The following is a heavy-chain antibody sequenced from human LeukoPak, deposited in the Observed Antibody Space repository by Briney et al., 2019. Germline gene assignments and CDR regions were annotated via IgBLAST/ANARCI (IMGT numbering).Heavy chain of an antibody. CDR1: GGSISSSSYY. CDR3: ARHSYESSSDYYYRRFDF. V-gene: IGHV4-39*01. D-gene: IGHD3-22*01. J-gene: IGHJ4*02. Sequence: PSETLSLTCTVSGGSISSSSYYWGWIRQPPGKGLEWIGSIYYSGSTCYNPSLKSRVTISVDTSKNQFSLNLSSVTAADTAVYYCARHSYESSSDYYYRRFDFWAQGTLVTVSS. CDR2: IYYSGST.